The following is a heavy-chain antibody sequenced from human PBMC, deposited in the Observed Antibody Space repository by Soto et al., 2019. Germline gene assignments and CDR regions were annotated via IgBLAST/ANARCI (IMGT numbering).Heavy chain of an antibody. V-gene: IGHV4-31*03. Sequence: TLSLTCTVSGGSISSGGYYWSWIRQHPGKGLEWIGYIYYSGSSDYNPALKRRVAISIDTSKKQFSLKLSSVTDADTAVYYCASDTYPCGYSYRSLDYWGQGTLAHVSP. D-gene: IGHD5-18*01. CDR3: ASDTYPCGYSYRSLDY. J-gene: IGHJ4*02. CDR1: GGSISSGGYY. CDR2: IYYSGSS.